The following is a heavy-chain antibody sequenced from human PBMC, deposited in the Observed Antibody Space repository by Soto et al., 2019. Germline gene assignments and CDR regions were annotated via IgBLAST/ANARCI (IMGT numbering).Heavy chain of an antibody. J-gene: IGHJ4*02. CDR3: ARQIYDSDTGPNFQYYFDS. CDR1: GYSFAGYW. CDR2: IDPSDSQT. V-gene: IGHV5-10-1*01. Sequence: GESLKISCKGSGYSFAGYWITWVRQKPGKGLEWMGRIDPSDSQTYYSPSFRGHVTISVTKSITTVFLQWSSLRDSYTAMYYCARQIYDSDTGPNFQYYFDSWGQGTPVTVSS. D-gene: IGHD3-22*01.